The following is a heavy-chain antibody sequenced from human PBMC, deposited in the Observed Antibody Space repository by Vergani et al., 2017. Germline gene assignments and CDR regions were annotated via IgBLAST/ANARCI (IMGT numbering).Heavy chain of an antibody. CDR2: ISSSSSYI. V-gene: IGHV3-21*01. CDR1: GFTFSSYS. CDR3: ARWGGSHYYYCMDV. J-gene: IGHJ6*02. D-gene: IGHD3-16*01. Sequence: EVQLVESGGGLVKPGGSLRLSCAASGFTFSSYSMTWVRQAPGKGLEWVSSISSSSSYIYYADSVKGRLTISRDNAKNSLYLQMNSLGAEDTAVYYCARWGGSHYYYCMDVWGQGTTVTVSS.